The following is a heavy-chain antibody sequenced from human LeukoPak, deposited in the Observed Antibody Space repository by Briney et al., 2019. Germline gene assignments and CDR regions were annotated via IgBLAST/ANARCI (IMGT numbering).Heavy chain of an antibody. CDR3: AREGESSSWYSFDAFDI. V-gene: IGHV4-4*07. D-gene: IGHD6-13*01. Sequence: PSETLSLTCTVSGGSISSYYWSWIRQPAGKGLEWIGRIYTSGSTNYNPSPKSRVTMSVDPSKNQFSLKLSSVTAADTAVYYCAREGESSSWYSFDAFDIWGQGTMVTVSS. CDR2: IYTSGST. CDR1: GGSISSYY. J-gene: IGHJ3*02.